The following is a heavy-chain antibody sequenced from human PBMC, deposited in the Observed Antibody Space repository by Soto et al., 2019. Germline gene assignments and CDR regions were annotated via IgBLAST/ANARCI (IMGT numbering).Heavy chain of an antibody. CDR2: IYYSGST. Sequence: QLQLQESGPGLVKPSETLSLTCTVSGGSISSSSYYWGWIRQPPGKGLEWIGSIYYSGSTYYNPSLKSRVTISVDTSKNQFSLKLSSVTAADTAVYYCASSMTTVVTLDYWGQGTLVTVSS. J-gene: IGHJ4*02. CDR1: GGSISSSSYY. D-gene: IGHD4-17*01. V-gene: IGHV4-39*01. CDR3: ASSMTTVVTLDY.